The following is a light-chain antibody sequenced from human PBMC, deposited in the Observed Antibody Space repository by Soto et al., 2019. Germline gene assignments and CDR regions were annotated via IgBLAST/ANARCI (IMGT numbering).Light chain of an antibody. Sequence: QSVLPQPPSASGSPGESVTISCKGTSSDVGGYNYVSWYQQHPGKAPKLMIYEVSKRPSGVPDRFSGSKSGNTASLTVSGLQAEDEADYYCSSYAGSNNYVFGTGTKVTVL. J-gene: IGLJ1*01. V-gene: IGLV2-8*01. CDR2: EVS. CDR3: SSYAGSNNYV. CDR1: SSDVGGYNY.